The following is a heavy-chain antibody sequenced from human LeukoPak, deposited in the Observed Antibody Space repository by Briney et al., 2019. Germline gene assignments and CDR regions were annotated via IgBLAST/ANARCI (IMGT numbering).Heavy chain of an antibody. CDR3: AKLRGQLWLDY. Sequence: GGSLRLSCAASGFTFSSYEMNWVRQAPGKGLEWVSYISSSGSSIYYADSVKGRFTISRDNAKNSLYLQMNSLRAEDTAVYYCAKLRGQLWLDYWGQGTLVTVSS. V-gene: IGHV3-48*03. CDR1: GFTFSSYE. CDR2: ISSSGSSI. D-gene: IGHD5-18*01. J-gene: IGHJ4*02.